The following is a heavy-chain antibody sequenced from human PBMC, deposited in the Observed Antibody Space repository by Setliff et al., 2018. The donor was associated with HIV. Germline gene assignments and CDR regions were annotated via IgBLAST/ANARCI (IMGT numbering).Heavy chain of an antibody. D-gene: IGHD6-19*01. CDR2: MNPDTGST. CDR1: GYTFTSFD. J-gene: IGHJ4*02. V-gene: IGHV1-8*01. CDR3: ARGNLAVASF. Sequence: ASVKVSCKASGYTFTSFDINWVRQATGQGLEWMGWMNPDTGSTGYAQKFRGRVTMTRNTSTSTAYMELSSLNSEDTAVDYCARGNLAVASFWGQGTLVTVSS.